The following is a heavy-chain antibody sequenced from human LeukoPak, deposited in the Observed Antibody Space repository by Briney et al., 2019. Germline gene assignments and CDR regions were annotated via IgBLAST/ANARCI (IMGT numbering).Heavy chain of an antibody. CDR3: ARVPGVYYYGSGSYYSRYGMDV. CDR2: MNPNSGNT. D-gene: IGHD3-10*01. CDR1: GYTFTSYD. Sequence: ASVKVSCKASGYTFTSYDINWVRQATGQGLEWMGWMNPNSGNTGYAQKFQGRVTMTRNTSISTAYMELSSLRSGDTAVYYCARVPGVYYYGSGSYYSRYGMDVWGQGTTVTVSS. J-gene: IGHJ6*02. V-gene: IGHV1-8*01.